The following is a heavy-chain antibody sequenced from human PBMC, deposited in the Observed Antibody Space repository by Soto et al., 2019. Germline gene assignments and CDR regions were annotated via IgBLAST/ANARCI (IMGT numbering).Heavy chain of an antibody. J-gene: IGHJ4*02. Sequence: SETLSLTCSFSGDSVTSHYLTWIRQSPERGLEWIGYMHYTGFSHYNPSLKSRLTISVDRSKNQFSLKLSSVTAADTAVYYCGRVFGSGSYYYLFDYWGQGTLVTVSS. CDR2: MHYTGFS. CDR1: GDSVTSHY. CDR3: GRVFGSGSYYYLFDY. V-gene: IGHV4-59*02. D-gene: IGHD3-10*01.